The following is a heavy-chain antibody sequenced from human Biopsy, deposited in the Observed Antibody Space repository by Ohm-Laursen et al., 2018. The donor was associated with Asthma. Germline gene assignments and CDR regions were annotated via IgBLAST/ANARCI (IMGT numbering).Heavy chain of an antibody. CDR1: GFSFSEFV. Sequence: SLRLSCSASGFSFSEFVMHWVRQAPGKGLEWVAVISYDGSTKYYADSVKGRFTISRDNSKNTLYLQMSSLRVEDTAVYYCAKDPRIYGDRRHRSGLDVWGQGTTVTVSS. V-gene: IGHV3-30*18. D-gene: IGHD4-17*01. CDR3: AKDPRIYGDRRHRSGLDV. CDR2: ISYDGSTK. J-gene: IGHJ6*02.